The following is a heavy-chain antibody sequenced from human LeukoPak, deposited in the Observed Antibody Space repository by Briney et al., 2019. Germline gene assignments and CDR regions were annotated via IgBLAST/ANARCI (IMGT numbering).Heavy chain of an antibody. CDR2: MNPHTANT. V-gene: IGHV1-8*01. Sequence: SVKVSCKASGYTFSNYDINWVRQATGQGLEWMGWMNPHTANTGYAQKFQGRVTMTWNTSISTAYMELSSLRSEDTAVYYCAREDYFGSGSFSNWFDPWGQGTLVTVSS. CDR1: GYTFSNYD. J-gene: IGHJ5*02. D-gene: IGHD3-10*01. CDR3: AREDYFGSGSFSNWFDP.